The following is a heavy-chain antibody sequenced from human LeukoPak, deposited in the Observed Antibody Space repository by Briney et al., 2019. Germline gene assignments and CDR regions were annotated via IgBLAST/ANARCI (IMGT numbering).Heavy chain of an antibody. Sequence: GGSLRLSCAASGFTFSSYAMHWVRQAPGKGLEWVAVISYDGSNKYYADSVKGRFTISRDNSKNTLYLQMNSLRAEDTAVYYCARDSSGGSGWYYLDYWGQGTLVAVSS. D-gene: IGHD6-19*01. V-gene: IGHV3-30-3*01. J-gene: IGHJ4*02. CDR2: ISYDGSNK. CDR1: GFTFSSYA. CDR3: ARDSSGGSGWYYLDY.